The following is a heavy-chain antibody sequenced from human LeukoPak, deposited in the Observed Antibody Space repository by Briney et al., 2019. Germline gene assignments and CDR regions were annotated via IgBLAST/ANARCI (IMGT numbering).Heavy chain of an antibody. Sequence: WGSLSLTCAASGFSFSICSLNWVRQAPGKGLEWLSSITSSSNYIYYADSVKGRFTISRDNVQNSLYLQMNSLRAEDTAMYYCARGRGYFDRWGQGTLVTVSS. CDR2: ITSSSNYI. J-gene: IGHJ4*02. CDR3: ARGRGYFDR. CDR1: GFSFSICS. V-gene: IGHV3-21*01.